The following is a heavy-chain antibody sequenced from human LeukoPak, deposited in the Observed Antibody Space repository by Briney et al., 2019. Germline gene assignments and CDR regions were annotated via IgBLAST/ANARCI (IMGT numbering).Heavy chain of an antibody. Sequence: GGSLRLSCAASGFTFSSYWMSWVRQAPGKGLEWVSGINWNGGSTGYADSVKGRFTISRDNAKNSLYLQMNSLRAEDTALYYCARRIVATRNYYYYYMDVWGKGTTVTVSS. V-gene: IGHV3-20*04. CDR1: GFTFSSYW. CDR3: ARRIVATRNYYYYYMDV. J-gene: IGHJ6*03. D-gene: IGHD5-12*01. CDR2: INWNGGST.